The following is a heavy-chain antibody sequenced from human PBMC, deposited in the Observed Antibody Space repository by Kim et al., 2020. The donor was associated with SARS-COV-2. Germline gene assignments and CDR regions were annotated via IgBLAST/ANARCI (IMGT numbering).Heavy chain of an antibody. J-gene: IGHJ4*02. D-gene: IGHD4-17*01. Sequence: ASVKVSCKTSGYSFTSYVIHWVRQAPGQRLEWLGWINAGNDDRKYSQNFQGRVTITRDTSASTAYMELGSLTSEDTAVYYCARNPPYTVTYDYWGQGTLV. CDR3: ARNPPYTVTYDY. CDR2: INAGNDDR. CDR1: GYSFTSYV. V-gene: IGHV1-3*01.